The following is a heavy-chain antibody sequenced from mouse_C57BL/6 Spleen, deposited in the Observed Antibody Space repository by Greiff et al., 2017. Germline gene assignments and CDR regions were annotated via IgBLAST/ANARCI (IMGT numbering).Heavy chain of an antibody. CDR1: GFSLTSYG. V-gene: IGHV2-2*01. CDR2: IWSGGST. D-gene: IGHD1-1*01. Sequence: QVQLKESGPGLVQPSQSLSITCTVSGFSLTSYGVHWVRQSPGKGLEWLGVIWSGGSTDYNAAFISRLSISKDNSKSQVFFKMNSLQADDTAIYYCANNYYGSNYYAMDYWGQGTSVTVSS. J-gene: IGHJ4*01. CDR3: ANNYYGSNYYAMDY.